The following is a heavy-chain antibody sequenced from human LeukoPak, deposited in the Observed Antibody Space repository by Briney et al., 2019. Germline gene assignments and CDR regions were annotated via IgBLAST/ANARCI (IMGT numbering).Heavy chain of an antibody. CDR2: INWNGGST. CDR1: GFTFDDYG. V-gene: IGHV3-20*04. J-gene: IGHJ4*02. CDR3: AREGFTGYCSGGSCYSPY. D-gene: IGHD2-15*01. Sequence: PGGSLRLSCAASGFTFDDYGMSWVRQAPGKGLEWVSGINWNGGSTGYADSVKGRFTISRDNAKNSLYLQMNSLRAEDTALYYCAREGFTGYCSGGSCYSPYWGQGTLVTVSS.